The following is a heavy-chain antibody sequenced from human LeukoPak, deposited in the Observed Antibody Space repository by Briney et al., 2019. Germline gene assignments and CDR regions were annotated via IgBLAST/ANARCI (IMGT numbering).Heavy chain of an antibody. CDR2: ISYDGSNK. CDR3: ARDYYGSE. V-gene: IGHV3-30-3*01. Sequence: GGSLRLSCAASGFTFSSYAVHWVRQAPGKGLEWVAVISYDGSNKYYADSVKGRFTISRDNSKNTLYLQMNSLRAEDTAVYYCARDYYGSEWGQGTLVTVSS. D-gene: IGHD3-10*01. J-gene: IGHJ4*02. CDR1: GFTFSSYA.